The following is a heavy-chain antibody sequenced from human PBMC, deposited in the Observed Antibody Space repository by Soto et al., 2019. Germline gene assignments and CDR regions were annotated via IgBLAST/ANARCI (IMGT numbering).Heavy chain of an antibody. D-gene: IGHD6-6*01. CDR1: GGSISRSSYY. Sequence: LSLTFTVSGGSISRSSYYWGWIRQPPWKGLEWIGSIYYSGSTYYNPSLKSRVTISVDTSKNQFSLKLSSVTAADTAVYYCLEYSSRHGYWGQGTLVIVS. V-gene: IGHV4-39*01. J-gene: IGHJ4*02. CDR3: LEYSSRHGY. CDR2: IYYSGST.